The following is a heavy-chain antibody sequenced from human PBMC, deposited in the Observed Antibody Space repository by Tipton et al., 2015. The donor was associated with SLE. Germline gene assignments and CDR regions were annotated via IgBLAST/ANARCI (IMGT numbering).Heavy chain of an antibody. CDR3: ARAFGAHDAFDI. J-gene: IGHJ3*02. D-gene: IGHD3-10*01. Sequence: TLSLTCTVSGVSIRTYYWSWIRQPPGKGLEWIGYIYHTGSTTYNPSLKSRVSMSVDTSKNQFSLNLSSVTAADTAVYYCARAFGAHDAFDIWGQGTMVTVSS. CDR2: IYHTGST. V-gene: IGHV4-59*12. CDR1: GVSIRTYY.